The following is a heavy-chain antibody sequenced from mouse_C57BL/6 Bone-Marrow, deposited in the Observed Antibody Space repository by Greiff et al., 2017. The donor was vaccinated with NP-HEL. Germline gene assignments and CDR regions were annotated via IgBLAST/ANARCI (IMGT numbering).Heavy chain of an antibody. J-gene: IGHJ1*03. Sequence: QVQLQQPGTELVKPGASVKLSCKASGYTFTSYWMHWVKQRPGQGLEWIGNINPSNRGTNYNEKFKSKATLTVDKSSSTAYMQLSSLTSEDSAVYFCARLQLGRYFDVWGTGTTVTVSS. V-gene: IGHV1-53*01. D-gene: IGHD4-1*02. CDR1: GYTFTSYW. CDR2: INPSNRGT. CDR3: ARLQLGRYFDV.